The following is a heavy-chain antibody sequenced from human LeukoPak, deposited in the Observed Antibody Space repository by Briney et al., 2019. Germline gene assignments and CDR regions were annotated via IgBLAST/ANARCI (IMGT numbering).Heavy chain of an antibody. J-gene: IGHJ4*02. CDR3: ARGGYSPDH. CDR2: IKNDGSTT. CDR1: GFTFSSYW. V-gene: IGHV3-74*01. D-gene: IGHD4-11*01. Sequence: PGGSLRLSRAASGFTFSSYWMHWVRQAPGKGLVGVSHIKNDGSTTTYADSVKGRFTISRDNAKNTLYLQMNSLSAEDTAVYYCARGGYSPDHWGQGTLVTVSS.